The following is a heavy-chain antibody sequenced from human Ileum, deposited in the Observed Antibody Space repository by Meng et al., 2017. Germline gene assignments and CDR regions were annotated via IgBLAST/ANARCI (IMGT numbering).Heavy chain of an antibody. CDR2: ISSGSSTI. CDR1: GFTLSYFG. J-gene: IGHJ4*02. D-gene: IGHD2-15*01. Sequence: GESLKISCAASGFTLSYFGMNWVRQAPGKGLEWVSFISSGSSTIYYADSVKGRFTVSRENAKNSLTLQMNSLGVEDTAIYYCARDPLGADATNDYWGQGTLVTVSS. CDR3: ARDPLGADATNDY. V-gene: IGHV3-21*01.